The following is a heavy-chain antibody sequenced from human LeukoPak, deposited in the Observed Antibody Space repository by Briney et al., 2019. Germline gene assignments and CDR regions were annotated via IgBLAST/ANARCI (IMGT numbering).Heavy chain of an antibody. J-gene: IGHJ4*02. V-gene: IGHV4-39*01. CDR2: NYYCGNT. Sequence: TYTLPLPCTVSGGSLSSRSYFWGWIRQPPGKGLEWVGSNYYCGNTYYNPSLQSRVTISVDTSKNQFSLKLSSVTAADTAVYYCARRAGAYSHPYDYWGQGTLVTVSS. D-gene: IGHD4/OR15-4a*01. CDR3: ARRAGAYSHPYDY. CDR1: GGSLSSRSYF.